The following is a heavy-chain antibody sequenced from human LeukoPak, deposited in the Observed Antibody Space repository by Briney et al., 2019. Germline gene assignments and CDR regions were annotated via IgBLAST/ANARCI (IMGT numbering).Heavy chain of an antibody. CDR3: ARDRYDILTGYPAWAFDI. Sequence: GGSLRLSCAASGFTVSSNYMSWVRQAPGKGLEWVSDIYSGGSTYYTASVKGRFTISRDNSENTLYLQMNSLRAEDTAVYYCARDRYDILTGYPAWAFDIWGQGTMVTVSS. CDR2: IYSGGST. J-gene: IGHJ3*02. D-gene: IGHD3-9*01. CDR1: GFTVSSNY. V-gene: IGHV3-66*01.